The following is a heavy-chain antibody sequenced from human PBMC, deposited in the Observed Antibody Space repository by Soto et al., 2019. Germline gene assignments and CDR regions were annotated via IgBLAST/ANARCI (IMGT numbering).Heavy chain of an antibody. D-gene: IGHD3-3*01. CDR1: GFTFSSYG. CDR3: AKGPNDFWSSLAFDI. Sequence: PGESLKISCAASGFTFSSYGMHWVRQAPGKGLEWVAVISYDGSNKYYADSVKGRFTISRDNSKNTLYLQMNSLRAEDTAVYYCAKGPNDFWSSLAFDIWGQGTMVTVSS. J-gene: IGHJ3*02. V-gene: IGHV3-30*18. CDR2: ISYDGSNK.